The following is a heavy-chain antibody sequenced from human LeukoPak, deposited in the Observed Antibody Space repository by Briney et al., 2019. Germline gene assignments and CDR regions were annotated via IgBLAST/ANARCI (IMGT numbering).Heavy chain of an antibody. V-gene: IGHV4-4*02. J-gene: IGHJ4*02. D-gene: IGHD2-2*02. CDR2: IYHSGST. CDR3: ARSSLPIVVVPAAIPVYFDY. Sequence: SSGTLSLTCAVSGGSISSSNWWSWIRQPPGKGLEWIGYIYHSGSTYYNPSLKSRVTISVDRSKNQFSLKLSSVTAADTAVYYCARSSLPIVVVPAAIPVYFDYWGQGTLVTVSS. CDR1: GGSISSSNW.